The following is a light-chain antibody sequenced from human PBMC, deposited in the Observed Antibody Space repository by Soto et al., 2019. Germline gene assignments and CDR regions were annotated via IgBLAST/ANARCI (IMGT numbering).Light chain of an antibody. J-gene: IGLJ2*01. Sequence: QSVLTQPPSVSAAPGQKVTISCAGSSSNIGNNYVSWYQQLPGTAPKLLIYENNKRPSGIPDRFSGSKSGTSATLGITGLKTGDEADYYCGTWDSSLRVVVFGGGTKLTVL. V-gene: IGLV1-51*02. CDR1: SSNIGNNY. CDR2: ENN. CDR3: GTWDSSLRVVV.